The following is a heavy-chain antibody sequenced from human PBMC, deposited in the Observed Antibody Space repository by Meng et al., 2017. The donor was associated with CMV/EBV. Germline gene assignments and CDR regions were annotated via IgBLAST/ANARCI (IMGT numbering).Heavy chain of an antibody. D-gene: IGHD3-3*01. V-gene: IGHV3-11*01. J-gene: IGHJ6*02. CDR3: AREAVDDFWSGYYYYGMDV. Sequence: GESLKTSCAASGFTLSDYYMSWIRQAPGKGPEWVSYISSSGSTIYYADPVKGRFTISRDNAKNSLYLQMNSLRAEDTAVYYCAREAVDDFWSGYYYYGMDVWGQGTTVTVSS. CDR2: ISSSGSTI. CDR1: GFTLSDYY.